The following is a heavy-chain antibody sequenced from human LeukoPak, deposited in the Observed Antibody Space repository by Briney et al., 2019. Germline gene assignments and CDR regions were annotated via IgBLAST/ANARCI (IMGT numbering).Heavy chain of an antibody. CDR1: GFTFSSYE. J-gene: IGHJ4*02. Sequence: GGSLRLSCAASGFTFSSYEMNWVRQAPGKGLEWVAVIWYDGSNKYYADSVKGRFTISRDNSKNTLYLQMNSLRAEDTAVYYCAKGVGIAAAGTLVYWGQGTLVTVSS. D-gene: IGHD6-13*01. CDR2: IWYDGSNK. V-gene: IGHV3-33*06. CDR3: AKGVGIAAAGTLVY.